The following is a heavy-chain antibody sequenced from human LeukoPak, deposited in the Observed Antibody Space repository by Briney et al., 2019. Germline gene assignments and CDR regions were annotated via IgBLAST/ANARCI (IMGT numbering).Heavy chain of an antibody. CDR1: GGSISSRNW. J-gene: IGHJ4*02. D-gene: IGHD4-17*01. CDR3: ARASHDYGDYSHFDY. CDR2: IYHSGST. Sequence: PSETLSLTCAVSGGSISSRNWWSWVRQPPGKGLEWIGEIYHSGSTNYNPSLKARVTISVDKSKNQFSLKLSSVTAADTAVYYCARASHDYGDYSHFDYWGQGTLVTVSS. V-gene: IGHV4-4*02.